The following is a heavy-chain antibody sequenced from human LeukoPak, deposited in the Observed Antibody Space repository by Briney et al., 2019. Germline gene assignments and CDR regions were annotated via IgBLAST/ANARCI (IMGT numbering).Heavy chain of an antibody. Sequence: GGSLRLSCVASGFTIRSYVMNWVRQTPGKGLEWVSSINGSGDSKFYADSVKGRFSISRDNSKNTLYLQVNGLRTEDTAVYYCAKDRLLNCRGDCYIFDYWGQGTVVTVSS. J-gene: IGHJ4*02. V-gene: IGHV3-23*01. CDR2: INGSGDSK. D-gene: IGHD2-21*02. CDR1: GFTIRSYV. CDR3: AKDRLLNCRGDCYIFDY.